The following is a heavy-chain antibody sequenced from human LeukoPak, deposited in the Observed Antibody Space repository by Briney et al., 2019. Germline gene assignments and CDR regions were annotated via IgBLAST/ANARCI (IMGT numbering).Heavy chain of an antibody. Sequence: TSETLSLTCTVSGGSISSGGYYWSWIRRPPGKGLEWIGYIYHSGSTYYNPSLKSRVTISVDRSKNQFSLKLSSVTAADTAVYYCARENRHDSYYYYYYMDVWGKGTTVTVSS. CDR2: IYHSGST. V-gene: IGHV4-30-2*01. CDR3: ARENRHDSYYYYYYMDV. J-gene: IGHJ6*03. D-gene: IGHD1-14*01. CDR1: GGSISSGGYY.